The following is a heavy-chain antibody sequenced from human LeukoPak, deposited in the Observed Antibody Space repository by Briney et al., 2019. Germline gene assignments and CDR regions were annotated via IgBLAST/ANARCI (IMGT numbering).Heavy chain of an antibody. Sequence: SETLSLTCTVSGGSISSYYWSWIRQPPGKGLEWIGYIYYSGSTNYNPSLKSRVTISVDTSKNQFSLKLSSVTAGGPGGDLWAEGERSHRVGLLFGHRGQGTPV. CDR1: GGSISSYY. CDR2: IYYSGST. D-gene: IGHD3/OR15-3a*01. J-gene: IGHJ6*01. V-gene: IGHV4-59*01. CDR3: AEGERSHRVGLLFGH.